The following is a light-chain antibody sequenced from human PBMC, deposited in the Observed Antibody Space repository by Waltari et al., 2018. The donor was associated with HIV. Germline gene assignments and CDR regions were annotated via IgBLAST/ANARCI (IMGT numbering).Light chain of an antibody. J-gene: IGLJ2*01. CDR2: GNN. Sequence: QSVLTQPPSVSGAPGQRVTISCTGSSSNVAAGYDVHWYQQLPGTTPKLLIYGNNNRPSGVPDRFSGSKSGTSASLAITGLQADDEADYYCQSYDSSLVIFGGGTKLTVL. CDR1: SSNVAAGYD. CDR3: QSYDSSLVI. V-gene: IGLV1-40*01.